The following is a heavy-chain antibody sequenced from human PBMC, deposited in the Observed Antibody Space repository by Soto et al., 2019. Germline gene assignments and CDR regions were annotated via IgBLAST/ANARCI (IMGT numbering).Heavy chain of an antibody. J-gene: IGHJ4*02. D-gene: IGHD5-12*01. V-gene: IGHV3-72*01. CDR3: ARGVVSTGYFDY. Sequence: PGGSLRLSCAASGFTFSDHYMDWVRQAPGKGLEWVGRSRDKVHSHTTEYAASVKGRFTISRGDSENSLYLQMNSLKTGDTAVYYCARGVVSTGYFDYWGQGTLVTVSS. CDR2: SRDKVHSHTT. CDR1: GFTFSDHY.